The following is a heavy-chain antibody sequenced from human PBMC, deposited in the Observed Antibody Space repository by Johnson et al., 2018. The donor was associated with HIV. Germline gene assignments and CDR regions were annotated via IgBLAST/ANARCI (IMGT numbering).Heavy chain of an antibody. J-gene: IGHJ3*02. Sequence: QMMLVESGGGVVQPGRSLRLSCAASGFTFSSYAMHWVRQAPGKGLEWVAVISYDGSNKYYADSVKGRFTISRDNTRHLLFLQMNTLRAEDTAVYYCARDVSYRYDGDGWADAFDIWGQGTMVTVSA. CDR2: ISYDGSNK. CDR1: GFTFSSYA. D-gene: IGHD2-21*01. V-gene: IGHV3-30*04. CDR3: ARDVSYRYDGDGWADAFDI.